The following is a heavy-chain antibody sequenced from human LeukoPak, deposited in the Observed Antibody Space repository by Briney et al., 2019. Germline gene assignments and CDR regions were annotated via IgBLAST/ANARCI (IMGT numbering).Heavy chain of an antibody. J-gene: IGHJ4*02. CDR2: IYSGGTT. CDR1: GFPVRSRY. V-gene: IGHV3-53*01. D-gene: IGHD3-3*01. Sequence: PGGSLRLSCEVSGFPVRSRYMTWVRQPPGKGLECVAVIYSGGTTYHIDSVKGRLTISRDISKSTMYLEMNNLRVEDMAIYYCASLEGGPSDGRWGQGTLVTVSS. CDR3: ASLEGGPSDGR.